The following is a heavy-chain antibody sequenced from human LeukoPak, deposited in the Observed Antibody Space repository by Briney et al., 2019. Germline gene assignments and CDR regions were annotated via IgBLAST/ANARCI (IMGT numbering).Heavy chain of an antibody. CDR3: ARMGARDYFDY. V-gene: IGHV4-59*01. J-gene: IGHJ4*02. CDR1: GGSISSYY. Sequence: AETLSLTCTVSGGSISSYYWSWIRQSPEKGLEWIGYIYYSGSTNYNPSLKSRVTISVDTSKNQLSLKLSSVTAADTAVYYCARMGARDYFDYWGQGTLVTVSS. D-gene: IGHD1-26*01. CDR2: IYYSGST.